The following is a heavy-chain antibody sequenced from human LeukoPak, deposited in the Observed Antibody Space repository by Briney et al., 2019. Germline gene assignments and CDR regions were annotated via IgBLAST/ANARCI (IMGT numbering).Heavy chain of an antibody. Sequence: SETLYLTCTVSGGSITTYPYNWGWIRQPPGKGREWIGTISYSGNTYYNPSLSSRVTISADTSKNQFSLKLKSVTAADTAFYYCATQPTGYPNWFDPWGQGTLVTVSS. D-gene: IGHD3-9*01. J-gene: IGHJ5*02. CDR1: GGSITTYPYN. CDR3: ATQPTGYPNWFDP. CDR2: ISYSGNT. V-gene: IGHV4-39*01.